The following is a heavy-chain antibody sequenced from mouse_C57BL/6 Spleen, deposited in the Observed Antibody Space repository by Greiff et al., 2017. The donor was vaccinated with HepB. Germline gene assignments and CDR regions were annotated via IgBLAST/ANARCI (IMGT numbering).Heavy chain of an antibody. CDR1: GYTFTSYW. V-gene: IGHV1-69*01. D-gene: IGHD1-1*01. CDR3: ARSYYGSSLDY. CDR2: IDPPDSYT. J-gene: IGHJ2*01. Sequence: QVQLQQPGAELVMPGASVKLSCKASGYTFTSYWMHWVKQRPGQGLEWIGEIDPPDSYTNYNQKFKGKSTLTVDKSSSTAYMQLSSLTSEDSAVYYCARSYYGSSLDYWGQGTTLTVSS.